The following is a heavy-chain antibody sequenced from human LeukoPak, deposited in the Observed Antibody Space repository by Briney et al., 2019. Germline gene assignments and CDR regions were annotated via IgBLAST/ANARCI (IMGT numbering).Heavy chain of an antibody. Sequence: SETLSLTCTVSGGSISSYYWSWIRQPPGKGLEWIGYIYYSGSTNYNPSLKSRVTISVDTSKNQFSLKLSSVTAADTAVYYCATSGYSYGYRDYWGQGTLVTVSS. D-gene: IGHD5-18*01. J-gene: IGHJ4*02. CDR2: IYYSGST. CDR3: ATSGYSYGYRDY. CDR1: GGSISSYY. V-gene: IGHV4-59*01.